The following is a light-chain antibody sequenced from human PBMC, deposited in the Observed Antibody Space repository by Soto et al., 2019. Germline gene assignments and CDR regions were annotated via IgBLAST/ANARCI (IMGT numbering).Light chain of an antibody. J-gene: IGKJ2*01. V-gene: IGKV3-15*01. CDR2: GAS. CDR3: LQYNNWPPYT. Sequence: EIVMTQSPATLSVSPGERATLSCRASQSVSTNLAGYQQKPGQAPRLLIYGASARATGIPARFSGRGSGTEFTLTISSLQSEDFAVYYCLQYNNWPPYTFGQGTRLEI. CDR1: QSVSTN.